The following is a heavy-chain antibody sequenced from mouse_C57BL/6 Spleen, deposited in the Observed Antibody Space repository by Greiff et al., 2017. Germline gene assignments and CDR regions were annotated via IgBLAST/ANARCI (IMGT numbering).Heavy chain of an antibody. CDR3: ARGYYGSSWFAY. Sequence: EVMLVESGGGLVKPGGSLKLSCAASGFTFSDYGMHWVRQAPEKGLAWVAYISSGSSTIYYADTGKGRFTISRDNAKNTLFLQMTSLRAEDTAMYYCARGYYGSSWFAYWCQGTLVTVSA. CDR1: GFTFSDYG. CDR2: ISSGSSTI. V-gene: IGHV5-17*01. D-gene: IGHD1-1*01. J-gene: IGHJ3*01.